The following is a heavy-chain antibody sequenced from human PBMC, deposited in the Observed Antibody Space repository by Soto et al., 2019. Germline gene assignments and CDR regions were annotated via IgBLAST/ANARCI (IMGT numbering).Heavy chain of an antibody. CDR3: AKGRQRYCSGGSCYSGAFDI. CDR1: GFIFTTYG. Sequence: AGGSLRLSCAASGFIFTTYGMHWVRQAPGKGLEWVAVIWYDGGNKYYADSVKGRFTISRDNSKNTLYLQMNSLRAEDTAVYYCAKGRQRYCSGGSCYSGAFDIWGQGTMVTVSS. V-gene: IGHV3-30*02. CDR2: IWYDGGNK. J-gene: IGHJ3*02. D-gene: IGHD2-15*01.